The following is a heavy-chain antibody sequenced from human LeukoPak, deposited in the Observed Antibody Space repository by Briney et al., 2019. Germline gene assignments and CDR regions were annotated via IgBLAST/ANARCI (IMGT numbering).Heavy chain of an antibody. CDR2: IHRSGST. Sequence: SETLFLTCAVSGGSISSDSWWSWVRQPPGKGLEWIGEIHRSGSTNYNPSLKSRVTISVDKSKNQFSLKLSSVTAADTTVYYCARYTTVTPGWYFDLWGRGTLVTVSS. D-gene: IGHD4-17*01. V-gene: IGHV4-4*02. CDR3: ARYTTVTPGWYFDL. J-gene: IGHJ2*01. CDR1: GGSISSDSW.